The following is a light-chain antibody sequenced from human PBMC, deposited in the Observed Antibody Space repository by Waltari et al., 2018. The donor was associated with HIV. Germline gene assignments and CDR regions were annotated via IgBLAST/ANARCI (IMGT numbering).Light chain of an antibody. CDR3: SSSAGGDTLV. V-gene: IGLV2-8*01. CDR2: EIT. Sequence: QSALTQPPSASGFPGQSVTISCTGTSSDVGSSNYVAWYHQYPGKAPKLLIYEITKRPSGVPDRFSGSKSGNTASLTVSGLQAEDEADYYCSSSAGGDTLVFGGGTKLTVL. CDR1: SSDVGSSNY. J-gene: IGLJ3*02.